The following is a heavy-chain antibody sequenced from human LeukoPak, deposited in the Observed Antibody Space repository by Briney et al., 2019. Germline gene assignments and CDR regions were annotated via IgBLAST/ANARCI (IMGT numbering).Heavy chain of an antibody. J-gene: IGHJ2*01. V-gene: IGHV3-11*01. Sequence: PGGSLRLSCAASGFTFSDYYMSWIRQAPGKGLEWVSYISSSGSTTYYADSVKGRFTISRDNAKNSLYLQMNSLRAEDTAVYYCARDRRHLRGYFDLWGRGTLVTVSS. CDR1: GFTFSDYY. CDR2: ISSSGSTT. CDR3: ARDRRHLRGYFDL.